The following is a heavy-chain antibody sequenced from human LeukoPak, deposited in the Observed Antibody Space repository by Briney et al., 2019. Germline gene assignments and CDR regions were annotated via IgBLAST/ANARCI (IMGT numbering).Heavy chain of an antibody. CDR2: IYYSGST. Sequence: SETLSLTCTVSGGSISSSSYYWGWIRQPPGKGLEWIGSIYYSGSTYYNPSLKSRVTISVDTSKNQFSLKLSSVTAADTAVYYCASLAFYGSGSYYWGQGTLVTVSS. CDR3: ASLAFYGSGSYY. V-gene: IGHV4-39*07. CDR1: GGSISSSSYY. J-gene: IGHJ4*02. D-gene: IGHD3-10*01.